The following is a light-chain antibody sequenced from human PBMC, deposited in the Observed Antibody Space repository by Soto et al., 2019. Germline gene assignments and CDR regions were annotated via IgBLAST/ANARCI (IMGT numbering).Light chain of an antibody. CDR1: QTTNTW. CDR3: QQYISNPNI. J-gene: IGKJ2*01. CDR2: DAS. V-gene: IGKV1-5*01. Sequence: GDRVTITCRASQTTNTWLAWYQQKPGTAPKLLIYDASSLEGGVPSRFSASGSGTEFTLTISSLQPDDLATYYCQQYISNPNIFGQGTKVKIK.